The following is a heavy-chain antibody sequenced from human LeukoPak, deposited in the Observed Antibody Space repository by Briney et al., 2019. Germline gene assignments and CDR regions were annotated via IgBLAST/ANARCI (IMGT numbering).Heavy chain of an antibody. CDR2: INPSGGST. V-gene: IGHV1-46*01. D-gene: IGHD4-23*01. CDR1: GYTFTSYY. J-gene: IGHJ4*02. CDR3: ARVIGLWYGGNYDYFDY. Sequence: ASVNVSCKASGYTFTSYYMHWVRQAPGQGLEWMGVINPSGGSTSYAQKFQGRVTMTRDTSTSTVYMELSSLRSEDTAVYYCARVIGLWYGGNYDYFDYWGQGTLVTVSS.